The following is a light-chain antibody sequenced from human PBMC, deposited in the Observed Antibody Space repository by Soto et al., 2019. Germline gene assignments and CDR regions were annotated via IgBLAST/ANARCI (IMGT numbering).Light chain of an antibody. CDR2: EVS. J-gene: IGLJ2*01. CDR1: SRDVGGYDY. CDR3: SSHTSSSTLV. V-gene: IGLV2-14*01. Sequence: QSVLTQPASVSGSPGQSITISCTGTSRDVGGYDYVFWYQQHPGKAPKLLIYEVSHRPSGISDRFSGSKSGNTASLTISGLQVDAEAEYYCSSHTSSSTLVFGGGTKLTVL.